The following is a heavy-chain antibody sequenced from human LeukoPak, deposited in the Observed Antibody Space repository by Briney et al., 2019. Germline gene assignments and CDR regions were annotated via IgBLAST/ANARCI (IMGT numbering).Heavy chain of an antibody. Sequence: SQTLSLTCTVSDGSISSGGYYWSWIRQHPGKGLEWIGYIYYSGSTKYNPSLKSRVTISVDTSKNQFSLKLSSVTAADTAVYYCARDIWVGAGFYYYGMDVWGQGTTVTVSS. CDR3: ARDIWVGAGFYYYGMDV. D-gene: IGHD1-26*01. CDR1: DGSISSGGYY. J-gene: IGHJ6*02. V-gene: IGHV4-31*03. CDR2: IYYSGST.